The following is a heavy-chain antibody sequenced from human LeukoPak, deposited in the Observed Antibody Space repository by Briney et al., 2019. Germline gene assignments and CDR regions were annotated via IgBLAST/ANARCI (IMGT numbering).Heavy chain of an antibody. Sequence: GSVRLSCEASGFTFSSHWISWVRQAPGQGLEWVANIKPVVSATNYAHSVQGRFTISRDNAKNSLYLQLSSLRAEDTTVYYCCSGNSWGQGTLVTVSS. J-gene: IGHJ4*02. CDR3: CSGNS. D-gene: IGHD4-23*01. CDR2: IKPVVSAT. V-gene: IGHV3-7*02. CDR1: GFTFSSHW.